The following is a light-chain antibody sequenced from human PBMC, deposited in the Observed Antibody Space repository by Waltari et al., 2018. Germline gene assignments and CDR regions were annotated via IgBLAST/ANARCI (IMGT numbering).Light chain of an antibody. V-gene: IGKV1-9*01. CDR2: AAS. CDR3: QQLNSYPPFMYT. CDR1: QGIRSY. Sequence: IQLTQSPSSLAASVGDRVTITCRASQGIRSYLAWYQQKPGKAPKLLIYAASTLQSGVPSRFSGSGSGTDFTLTISSLQPEDFATYYCQQLNSYPPFMYTFGQGTKLEIK. J-gene: IGKJ2*01.